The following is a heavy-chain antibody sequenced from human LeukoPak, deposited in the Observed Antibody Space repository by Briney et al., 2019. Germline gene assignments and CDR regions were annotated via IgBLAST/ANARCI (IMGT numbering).Heavy chain of an antibody. D-gene: IGHD5-24*01. CDR3: ATRAGYGYMDV. CDR2: IYSTAST. Sequence: SETLSLTCTVSGGSTSSNYWSWIRQPPGKGLEWIGYIYSTASTNYNPSLRSRVSMSIDASENQFYLKLSSVTAADTAVYYCATRAGYGYMDVWGKGTTVTVSS. CDR1: GGSTSSNY. V-gene: IGHV4-4*09. J-gene: IGHJ6*03.